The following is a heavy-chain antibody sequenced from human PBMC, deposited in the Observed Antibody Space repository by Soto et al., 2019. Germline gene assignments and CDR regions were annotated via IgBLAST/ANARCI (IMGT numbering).Heavy chain of an antibody. V-gene: IGHV1-69*02. J-gene: IGHJ4*02. Sequence: QVQLVQSGAEVKKPGSSVKVSCKASGGTFSSYPISWVRQAPGQGLEWMGRIIPILDITDYAQRFQGRVTIAADKSTSTAYMELSSLSSDDTAVYYCARPTSTGTTSGYYFHYWGQGTLVTVSS. CDR3: ARPTSTGTTSGYYFHY. CDR2: IIPILDIT. D-gene: IGHD1-7*01. CDR1: GGTFSSYP.